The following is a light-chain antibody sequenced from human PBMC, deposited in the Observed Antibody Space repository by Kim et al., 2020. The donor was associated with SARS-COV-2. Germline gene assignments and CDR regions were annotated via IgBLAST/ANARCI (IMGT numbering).Light chain of an antibody. CDR3: NSRDSSGNHVL. V-gene: IGLV3-19*01. CDR1: SLRGYY. J-gene: IGLJ3*02. CDR2: GDK. Sequence: SSELTQDPAVSVALGQTVRITCQGDSLRGYYASWFQQKSGQAPILVMYGDKNRPSGIPARFSGSGSGNTASLTITGAQAEDEADYYCNSRDSSGNHVLFGGGTQRTVL.